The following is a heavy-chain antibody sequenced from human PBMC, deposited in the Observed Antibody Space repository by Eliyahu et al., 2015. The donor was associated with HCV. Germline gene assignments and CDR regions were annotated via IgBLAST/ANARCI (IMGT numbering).Heavy chain of an antibody. CDR3: ASTDYDILTGYYLWFLDLSYPVWLMDV. D-gene: IGHD3-9*01. J-gene: IGHJ6*01. Sequence: QVQLVESGGGVVQPGRSLRLSCAASGFTFSXYGMXXVRQAPGXGLEWVAVISYDGSNKYYADSVKGRFTISRDNSKNTLYLQMNSLRAEDTAVYYCASTDYDILTGYYLWFLDLSYPVWLMDVWGQGTTVTVSS. V-gene: IGHV3-30*03. CDR2: ISYDGSNK. CDR1: GFTFSXYG.